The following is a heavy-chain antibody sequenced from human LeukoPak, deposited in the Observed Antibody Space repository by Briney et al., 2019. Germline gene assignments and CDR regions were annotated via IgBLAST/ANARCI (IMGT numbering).Heavy chain of an antibody. D-gene: IGHD5-24*01. CDR2: ISGTTGRT. Sequence: GGSLSLSCAASGFTFSSYAMNWARQAPGKGLEWVSTISGTTGRTHYADSVRGRFTISRDNSKNTLYLQMNSLRAEDTAVYYCDGADYWGQGTLVTVSS. CDR3: DGADY. V-gene: IGHV3-23*01. J-gene: IGHJ4*02. CDR1: GFTFSSYA.